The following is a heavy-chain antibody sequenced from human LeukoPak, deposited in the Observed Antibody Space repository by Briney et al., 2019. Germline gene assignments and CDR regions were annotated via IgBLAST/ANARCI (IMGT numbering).Heavy chain of an antibody. J-gene: IGHJ4*02. CDR1: GFTFSSYW. Sequence: GGSLRLSCAASGFTFSSYWMSWVRQAPGKGLEWVANIKQDGSEKYYVDSVKGRFTISRDNAKNSLYLQMNSLRAEDTAVYYCATAGSLTGTTTPSRYWGQGTLVTVSS. V-gene: IGHV3-7*01. CDR2: IKQDGSEK. D-gene: IGHD1-7*01. CDR3: ATAGSLTGTTTPSRY.